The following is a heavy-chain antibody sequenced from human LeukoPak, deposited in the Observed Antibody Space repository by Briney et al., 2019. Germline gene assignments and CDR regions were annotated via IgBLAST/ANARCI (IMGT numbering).Heavy chain of an antibody. Sequence: GSSVKASCKASGGTFSSYAISWVRQAPGQGLEWMGGIIPIFGTANYTQKFQGRVTMTRDTSTSTVYMELSSLRSEDTAVYYCARGTNWFDPWGQGTLVTVSS. J-gene: IGHJ5*02. CDR1: GGTFSSYA. CDR3: ARGTNWFDP. CDR2: IIPIFGTA. V-gene: IGHV1-69*05.